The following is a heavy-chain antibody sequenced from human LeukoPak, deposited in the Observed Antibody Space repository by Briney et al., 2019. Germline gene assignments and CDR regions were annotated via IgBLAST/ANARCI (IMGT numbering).Heavy chain of an antibody. Sequence: GGSLRLACAASGFTFSSYSMMWVRQAPGKGLEWVSYISSSSTTIHYADSVKGRFTISRDNAKNSVYLQMNSLRAEDTAVYYCARGFSGPNDYWGQGTLVIVSS. V-gene: IGHV3-48*01. CDR1: GFTFSSYS. D-gene: IGHD2-15*01. CDR2: ISSSSTTI. J-gene: IGHJ4*02. CDR3: ARGFSGPNDY.